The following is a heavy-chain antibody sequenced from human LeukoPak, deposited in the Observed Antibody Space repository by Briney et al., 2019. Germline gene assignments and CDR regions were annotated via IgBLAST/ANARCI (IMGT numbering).Heavy chain of an antibody. CDR1: GYTFTSCA. J-gene: IGHJ6*02. D-gene: IGHD6-19*01. CDR3: ARQAAVAGRLGYYYYGMDV. V-gene: IGHV1-3*01. CDR2: INAGNGNT. Sequence: ASVKVSCTASGYTFTSCAMHWVRQAPGQRFEWMGWINAGNGNTKYSQKFQGRVTITRDTSARTAYMELSSLRSEDTAVYYCARQAAVAGRLGYYYYGMDVWGQGPTVTVSS.